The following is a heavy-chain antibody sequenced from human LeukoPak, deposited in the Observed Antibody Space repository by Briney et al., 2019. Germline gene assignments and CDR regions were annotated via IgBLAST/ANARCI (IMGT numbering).Heavy chain of an antibody. CDR2: IKEDGSED. J-gene: IGHJ4*02. Sequence: GGSLRLSCAVSGFSFSSNCMSWVRQAPGKGLEWVANIKEDGSEDYYADSVKGRFAISKDNAKNSLYLQMNNLRAEDTAMYYCARDADGYEDWGQGTLVIVSS. V-gene: IGHV3-7*01. D-gene: IGHD5-24*01. CDR1: GFSFSSNC. CDR3: ARDADGYED.